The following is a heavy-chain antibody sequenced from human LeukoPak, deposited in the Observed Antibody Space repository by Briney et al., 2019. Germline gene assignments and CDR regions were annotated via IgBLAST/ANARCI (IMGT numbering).Heavy chain of an antibody. CDR3: ARGGGYYDSNYFDY. CDR2: IYYSGST. J-gene: IGHJ4*02. CDR1: GGSISGYY. D-gene: IGHD3-22*01. Sequence: PSETLSLTCTASGGSISGYYWSWIRQPPGKGLEWIGYIYYSGSTNYNPSLKSRVTISVDTSKNQFSLKLSSVTAADTAVYYCARGGGYYDSNYFDYWGQGTLVTVSS. V-gene: IGHV4-59*01.